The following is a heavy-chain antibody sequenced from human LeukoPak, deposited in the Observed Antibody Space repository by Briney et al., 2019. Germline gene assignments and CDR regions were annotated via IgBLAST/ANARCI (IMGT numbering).Heavy chain of an antibody. J-gene: IGHJ5*02. Sequence: GTSVKVSCKASGFTFTSSAMQWVRQARGQRLEWIGWIVVGSGNTNYAQKFQERVTITRDMSTSTAYMELSSLRSEDTAAYYCVADPRGIGSNWFDPWGQGTLVTVSS. CDR1: GFTFTSSA. D-gene: IGHD3-10*01. CDR3: VADPRGIGSNWFDP. V-gene: IGHV1-58*02. CDR2: IVVGSGNT.